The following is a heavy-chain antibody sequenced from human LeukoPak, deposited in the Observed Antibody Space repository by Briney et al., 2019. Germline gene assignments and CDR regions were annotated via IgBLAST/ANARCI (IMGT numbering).Heavy chain of an antibody. V-gene: IGHV4-59*01. CDR3: ARGGVDFWSGYQTNWFDP. Sequence: SETLSLTCTVSGGSISSYYWSWIRQPPGKGLEWIGYIYYSGSTNYNPSLKSRVTISVDTSKNQFSLKLSSVTAADTAVYYCARGGVDFWSGYQTNWFDPWGQGTLVTVSS. CDR2: IYYSGST. J-gene: IGHJ5*02. CDR1: GGSISSYY. D-gene: IGHD3-3*01.